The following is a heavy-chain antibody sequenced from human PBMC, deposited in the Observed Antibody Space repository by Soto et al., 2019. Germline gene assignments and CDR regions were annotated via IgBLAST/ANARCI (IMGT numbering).Heavy chain of an antibody. CDR2: IYYSGST. D-gene: IGHD1-1*01. V-gene: IGHV4-39*01. CDR3: ARHVLDDESGGGEYYYYYMDV. J-gene: IGHJ6*03. CDR1: GGSISSSSYY. Sequence: SETLSLTCTVSGGSISSSSYYWGWIRQPPGKGLEWIGSIYYSGSTYYNPSLKSRVTISVDTSKNQFSLKLSSVTAADTAVYYCARHVLDDESGGGEYYYYYMDVWGKGTTVTVSS.